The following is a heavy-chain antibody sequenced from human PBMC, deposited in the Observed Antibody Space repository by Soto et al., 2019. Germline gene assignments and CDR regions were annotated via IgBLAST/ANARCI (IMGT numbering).Heavy chain of an antibody. CDR1: GVTFSSYA. CDR3: ATGGSSRLRMIYYYYGMYV. CDR2: ISGSGGST. D-gene: IGHD2-2*01. Sequence: GGSLRLSCAASGVTFSSYAMSWVRQAPGKGLEWVSAISGSGGSTYYADSVKGRFTISRDNSKNTLYLQMNSLRAEDTAVYNCATGGSSRLRMIYYYYGMYVWGQGTTVTVCS. J-gene: IGHJ6*01. V-gene: IGHV3-23*01.